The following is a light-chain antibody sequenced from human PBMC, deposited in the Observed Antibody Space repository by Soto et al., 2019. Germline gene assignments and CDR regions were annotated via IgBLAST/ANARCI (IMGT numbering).Light chain of an antibody. CDR2: WAS. V-gene: IGKV4-1*01. J-gene: IGKJ2*02. CDR1: QTVLYSSNNKIY. Sequence: DIVMTQSPDSLAVSLGERATINCKSSQTVLYSSNNKIYLAWYQQKPGQPPKLLIYWASTRESGVPDRFSGSGSGTDFTLTISRLQSEDFATYYCQQYFSYPCTFGQGTKLEI. CDR3: QQYFSYPCT.